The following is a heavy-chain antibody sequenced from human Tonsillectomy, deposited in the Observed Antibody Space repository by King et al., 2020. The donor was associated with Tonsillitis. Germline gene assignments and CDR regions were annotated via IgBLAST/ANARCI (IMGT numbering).Heavy chain of an antibody. CDR1: GFTFSNAW. J-gene: IGHJ4*02. Sequence: VQLVESGGGLVKPGGSLRLSCAASGFTFSNAWMSWVRQAPGKGLEWVGRITSETDGGTTDYAAPVKGRFTISRDDSKHTLYLQMNSLKIEDTAVYYCTTDEQIRGRGYWGQGTLVTVSS. D-gene: IGHD1/OR15-1a*01. V-gene: IGHV3-15*01. CDR2: ITSETDGGTT. CDR3: TTDEQIRGRGY.